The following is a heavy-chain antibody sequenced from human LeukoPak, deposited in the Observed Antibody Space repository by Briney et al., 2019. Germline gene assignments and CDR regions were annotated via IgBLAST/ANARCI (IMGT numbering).Heavy chain of an antibody. CDR3: ARDGLLQADYYYYMDV. CDR2: IYHSGST. D-gene: IGHD3-22*01. CDR1: GYSISSGYY. V-gene: IGHV4-38-2*02. J-gene: IGHJ6*03. Sequence: SETLSLTCTVSGYSISSGYYWGWIRQPPGKGLEWIGSIYHSGSTYYNPSLKSRVTISVDTSKNQFSLKLSSVTAADTAVYCCARDGLLQADYYYYMDVWGKGTTVTVSS.